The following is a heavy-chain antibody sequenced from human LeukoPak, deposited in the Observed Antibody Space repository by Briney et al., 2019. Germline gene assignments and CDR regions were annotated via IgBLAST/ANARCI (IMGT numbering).Heavy chain of an antibody. D-gene: IGHD6-6*01. Sequence: SETLSLTCTVSGGSIRTSGYYWGWIRQPPGKGLEWIGRIYTSGSTNYNPSLKSRVTISVDTSKNQFSLKLSSVTAADTAVYYCARDRWEEKYSSSPGAFDIWGQGTMVTVSS. J-gene: IGHJ3*02. CDR2: IYTSGST. CDR1: GGSIRTSGYY. V-gene: IGHV4-39*07. CDR3: ARDRWEEKYSSSPGAFDI.